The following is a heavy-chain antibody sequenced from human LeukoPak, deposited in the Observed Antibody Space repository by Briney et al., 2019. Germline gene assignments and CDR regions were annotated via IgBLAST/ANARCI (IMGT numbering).Heavy chain of an antibody. J-gene: IGHJ4*02. Sequence: GGSLRLSCAASGFTFSDYYMSWIRQAPGKGLEWVSYISSSGSTIYYADSVKGRFTISRDNARNTLYLQMNTLRAEDTAVYYCARSGWPYYFDYWGQGTLVTVSS. CDR1: GFTFSDYY. CDR2: ISSSGSTI. D-gene: IGHD6-25*01. V-gene: IGHV3-11*04. CDR3: ARSGWPYYFDY.